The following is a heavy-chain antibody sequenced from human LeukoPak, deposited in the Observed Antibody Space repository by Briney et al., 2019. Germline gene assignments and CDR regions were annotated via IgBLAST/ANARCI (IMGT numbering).Heavy chain of an antibody. CDR2: ISSISSYI. Sequence: GRSLRLSSAASTLTFSIYSMTWVPQAPGKGRFCVSSISSISSYIHYADSVKGRFTISRDNAKNSLYLQMNSLRAEDTALYYCAGEYSSSSPFDYWGQGTLVTVSS. CDR1: TLTFSIYS. CDR3: AGEYSSSSPFDY. V-gene: IGHV3-21*01. J-gene: IGHJ4*02. D-gene: IGHD6-13*01.